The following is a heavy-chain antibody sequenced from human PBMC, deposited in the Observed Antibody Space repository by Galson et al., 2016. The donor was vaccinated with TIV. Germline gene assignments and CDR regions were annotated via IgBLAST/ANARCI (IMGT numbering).Heavy chain of an antibody. Sequence: PALVKPTQTLTLTCTFSGLSLSTTKVGVAWVRQPPGEALEWLALIYWDDDKRYSPSLRSRLAISKDTSKNQVVLIMTNMDPVDTATYYCTHLPNMFYYGMAVWGQGTTVTVSS. CDR3: THLPNMFYYGMAV. J-gene: IGHJ6*02. CDR2: IYWDDDK. CDR1: GLSLSTTKVG. V-gene: IGHV2-5*02. D-gene: IGHD3-10*02.